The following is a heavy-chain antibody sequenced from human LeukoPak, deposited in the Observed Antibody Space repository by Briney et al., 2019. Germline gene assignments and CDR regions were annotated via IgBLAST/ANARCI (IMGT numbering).Heavy chain of an antibody. V-gene: IGHV4-61*02. CDR3: ARDYHRDNWFDP. CDR1: GGSISSGSYY. J-gene: IGHJ5*02. Sequence: SQTLSLTCTVSGGSISSGSYYWSWIRQPAGKGLEWIGRIYTSGSTNYNPSLKSRVTISVDTSKNQFSLKLSSVTAADTAVYYCARDYHRDNWFDPWGQGTLVTVSS. CDR2: IYTSGST.